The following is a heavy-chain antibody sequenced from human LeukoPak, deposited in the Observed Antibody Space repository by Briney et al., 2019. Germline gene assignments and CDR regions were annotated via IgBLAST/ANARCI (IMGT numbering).Heavy chain of an antibody. CDR2: INPDSGGT. D-gene: IGHD2-21*01. J-gene: IGHJ6*03. CDR1: GYTFTGYY. CDR3: ARVVFGYYYDMDV. V-gene: IGHV1-2*02. Sequence: GASVNVSCKASGYTFTGYYMHWGRQAPGQGLEWMGWINPDSGGTNYAQKFQGRVTMTRDTSIGTVYMELSRLRSDDTAVYYCARVVFGYYYDMDVWGKGTTVTVSS.